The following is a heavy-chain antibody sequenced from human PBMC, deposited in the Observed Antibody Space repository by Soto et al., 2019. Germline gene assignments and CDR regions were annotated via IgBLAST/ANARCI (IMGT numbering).Heavy chain of an antibody. Sequence: SETLSLTCSVSGVSVTSGDSYWGWIRQPPGKELEWIGTLYYRGNTYYNPSLQSRVTMSVDTSKSHFSLSLTSVTAADTAVYFCARRAAMTQWDYWGPGILVTVSS. CDR1: GVSVTSGDSY. J-gene: IGHJ4*02. D-gene: IGHD2-21*02. CDR2: LYYRGNT. CDR3: ARRAAMTQWDY. V-gene: IGHV4-39*02.